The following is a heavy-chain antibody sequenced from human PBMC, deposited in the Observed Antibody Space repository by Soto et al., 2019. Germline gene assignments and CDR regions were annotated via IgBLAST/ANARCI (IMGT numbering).Heavy chain of an antibody. CDR2: IYHSGST. Sequence: QVQLQESGPGLVKPSGTLSLTCAVSGGSISSSNWWSWVRQPPGKGLEWIGEIYHSGSTNYNPSLKRRVTISVDKYKHQLSLKLSSVIAADTAVYYCARETGGYSYGWFFDYWGQGTLVTVSS. D-gene: IGHD5-18*01. J-gene: IGHJ4*02. CDR1: GGSISSSNW. CDR3: ARETGGYSYGWFFDY. V-gene: IGHV4-4*02.